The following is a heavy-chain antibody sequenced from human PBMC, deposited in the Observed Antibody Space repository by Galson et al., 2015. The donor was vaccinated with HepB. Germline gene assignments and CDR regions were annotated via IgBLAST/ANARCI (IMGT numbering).Heavy chain of an antibody. CDR3: ARGVYGDYSHDAFDI. D-gene: IGHD4-17*01. V-gene: IGHV1-18*01. CDR1: GSTFTSYG. CDR2: ISAYNGNT. J-gene: IGHJ3*02. Sequence: SVKVSCKASGSTFTSYGISWVRQAPGQGLEWMGWISAYNGNTNYAQKLQGRVTMTTDTSTSTAYMELRSLRSDDTAVYYCARGVYGDYSHDAFDIWGQGTMVTVSS.